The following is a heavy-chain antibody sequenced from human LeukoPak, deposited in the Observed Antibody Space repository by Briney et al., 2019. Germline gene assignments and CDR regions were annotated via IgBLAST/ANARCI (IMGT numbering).Heavy chain of an antibody. CDR2: IYYSGST. Sequence: RPSETLSLTCTVSGVSISSGGYYWSWIRQHPGKGLEWIGYIYYSGSTYYNPSLKSRVTISVDTSKNQFSLKLSSVTAADTAVYYCARVAVWGSLRYLNWFDPWGQGTLVTVSS. D-gene: IGHD3-16*01. CDR3: ARVAVWGSLRYLNWFDP. V-gene: IGHV4-31*03. J-gene: IGHJ5*02. CDR1: GVSISSGGYY.